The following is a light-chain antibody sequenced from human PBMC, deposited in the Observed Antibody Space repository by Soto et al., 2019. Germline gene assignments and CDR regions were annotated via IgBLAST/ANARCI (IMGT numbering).Light chain of an antibody. J-gene: IGKJ3*01. Sequence: DIQMTQSPSTLSASVGDRVTITCRASQSISSWLAWYQQKPGKAPKLLIYKASSLESGVPSRFSGSGSGTEFTLTISSLQPDDFATYYCQQSFRFRPGTKVDIK. CDR2: KAS. V-gene: IGKV1-5*03. CDR3: QQSFR. CDR1: QSISSW.